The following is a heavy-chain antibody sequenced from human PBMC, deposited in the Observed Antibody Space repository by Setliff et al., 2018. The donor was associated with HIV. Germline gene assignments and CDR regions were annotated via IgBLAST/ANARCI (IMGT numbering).Heavy chain of an antibody. CDR2: VYHSGTT. Sequence: SETLSLTCAVSGYSISTAYYWGWIRQPPGKGLEWIGSVYHSGTTYYNPSLKSRVTISVDMSKNQFSLKLNSVTAADTAVYYCARHAVPHYYDSSGPSWGPGTLVTVSS. CDR3: ARHAVPHYYDSSGPS. J-gene: IGHJ5*02. CDR1: GYSISTAYY. V-gene: IGHV4-38-2*01. D-gene: IGHD3-22*01.